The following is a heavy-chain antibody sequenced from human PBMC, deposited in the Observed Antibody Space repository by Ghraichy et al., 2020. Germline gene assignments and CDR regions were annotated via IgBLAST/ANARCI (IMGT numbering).Heavy chain of an antibody. CDR2: IYYSGST. CDR3: ARGPGIHDAFDI. CDR1: GDSISSYY. V-gene: IGHV4-59*01. Sequence: SETLSLTCTVSGDSISSYYWSWIRQPPGKGLEWIGYIYYSGSTNYNPSLKSRVTISVDTSKNQFSLKLSSVTAADTAVYYCARGPGIHDAFDIWGQGTMVTVSS. D-gene: IGHD3-10*01. J-gene: IGHJ3*02.